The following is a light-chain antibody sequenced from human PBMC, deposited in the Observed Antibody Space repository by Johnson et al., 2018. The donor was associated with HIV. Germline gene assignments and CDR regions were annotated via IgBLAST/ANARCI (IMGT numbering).Light chain of an antibody. CDR1: SSNIGSNT. V-gene: IGLV1-44*01. Sequence: QSALTQPPSASGTPGQRVTISCSGSSSNIGSNTVNWYQQLPGTAPKLLIYSNNQRPSGVPDRFSGSKSGTSASLAISGLQSEDEADYYCGTWDSSLSAGNVVGTGTKVTVL. CDR3: GTWDSSLSAGNV. CDR2: SNN. J-gene: IGLJ1*01.